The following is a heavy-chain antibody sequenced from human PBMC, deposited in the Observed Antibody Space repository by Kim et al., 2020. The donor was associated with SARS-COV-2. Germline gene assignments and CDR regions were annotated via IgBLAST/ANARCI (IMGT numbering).Heavy chain of an antibody. V-gene: IGHV3-21*01. CDR3: ARVNEYGGYSGALFDY. Sequence: GGSLRLSCAASGFTFSSYGMNWVRQAPGKGLKWVSSISSSSSYIYYADSVKGQFTISRDNAKNSLYLQMNSLRAEDTAIYYCARVNEYGGYSGALFDYWGQGTLVTVSS. CDR2: ISSSSSYI. J-gene: IGHJ4*02. CDR1: GFTFSSYG. D-gene: IGHD5-18*01.